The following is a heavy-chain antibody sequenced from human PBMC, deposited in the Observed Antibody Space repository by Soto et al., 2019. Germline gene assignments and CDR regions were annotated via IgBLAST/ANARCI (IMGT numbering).Heavy chain of an antibody. CDR2: IYPRYSYT. V-gene: IGHV5-10-1*01. D-gene: IGHD2-15*01. J-gene: IGHJ6*02. CDR1: GYNFTNYW. CDR3: AKAVDV. Sequence: LGESLKISCKGSGYNFTNYWIVWVRQMPVKGLELMGSIYPRYSYTNYSPSFQGHVTISFYNSISTSYLQLSSLKASDTAMYYCAKAVDVWGQGTTVTVSS.